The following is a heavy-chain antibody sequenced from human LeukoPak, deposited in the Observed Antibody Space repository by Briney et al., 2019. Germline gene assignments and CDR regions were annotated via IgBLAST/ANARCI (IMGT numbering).Heavy chain of an antibody. CDR2: ISGSGGST. D-gene: IGHD6-19*01. Sequence: PGGSLRLSCAASGFTFSSYAMSWVRQAPGEGLEWVSAISGSGGSTYYADSVKGRFTISRDNSKNTLYLQMNSLRAEDTAVYYCANEDSSGWYASGVMDYWGQGTLVTVSS. J-gene: IGHJ4*02. V-gene: IGHV3-23*01. CDR3: ANEDSSGWYASGVMDY. CDR1: GFTFSSYA.